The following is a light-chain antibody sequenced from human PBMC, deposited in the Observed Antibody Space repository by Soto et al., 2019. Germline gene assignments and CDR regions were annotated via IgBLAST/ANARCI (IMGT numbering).Light chain of an antibody. CDR1: QSVSSGY. J-gene: IGKJ1*01. V-gene: IGKV3-20*01. CDR3: QQYGTSPQT. CDR2: GSS. Sequence: EIGLTQSPGTLSLSPGERATLSCRASQSVSSGYLAWYQQKPGQAPRLLIYGSSSRATGTPDRFSGSGSGTDFTLTVSRLEPEDFAVYYCQQYGTSPQTFGQGTKVDIK.